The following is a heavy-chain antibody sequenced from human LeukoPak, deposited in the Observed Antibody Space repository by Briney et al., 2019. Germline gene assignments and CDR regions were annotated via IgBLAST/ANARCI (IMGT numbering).Heavy chain of an antibody. Sequence: GGSLRLSCAASGFTFSSYWMTWVRQAPGKGLEWVSVIYSGGSTYYADSVKGRFTISRDNSKNTLYLQMNSLRAEDTAVYYCARVALGSWGQGTLVTVSS. J-gene: IGHJ4*02. CDR2: IYSGGST. V-gene: IGHV3-53*01. D-gene: IGHD1-26*01. CDR1: GFTFSSYW. CDR3: ARVALGS.